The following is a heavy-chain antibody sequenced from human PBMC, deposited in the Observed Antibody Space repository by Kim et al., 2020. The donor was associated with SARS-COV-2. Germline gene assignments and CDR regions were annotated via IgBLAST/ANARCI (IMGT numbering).Heavy chain of an antibody. Sequence: SETLSLTCTVSGGSISSYYWSWIRQPPGKGLEWIGYIYYSGSTNYNPSLKSRVTISVDTSKNQFSLKLSSVTAADTAVYYCARLQQLYYYYYGMDVWGQGTTVTVSS. D-gene: IGHD6-13*01. CDR3: ARLQQLYYYYYGMDV. V-gene: IGHV4-59*13. CDR1: GGSISSYY. J-gene: IGHJ6*02. CDR2: IYYSGST.